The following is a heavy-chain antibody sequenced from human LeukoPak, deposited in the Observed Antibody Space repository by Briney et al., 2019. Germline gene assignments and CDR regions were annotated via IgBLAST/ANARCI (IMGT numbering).Heavy chain of an antibody. D-gene: IGHD4-23*01. J-gene: IGHJ4*02. CDR3: ARGDGSNSQPDY. Sequence: GGSPRLSSSVSGLRLSTYTMHWGRHAPGGGLGYVSAISANGGSTYYADSVKGRFTISRQNSKSTLFLQISRLRLEDTAVYFCARGDGSNSQPDYWGQGTLVSVSS. CDR2: ISANGGST. CDR1: GLRLSTYT. V-gene: IGHV3-64D*06.